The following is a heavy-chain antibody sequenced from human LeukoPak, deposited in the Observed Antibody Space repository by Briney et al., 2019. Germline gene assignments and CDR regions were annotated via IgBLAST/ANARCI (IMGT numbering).Heavy chain of an antibody. D-gene: IGHD6-13*01. V-gene: IGHV3-23*01. CDR3: AKAHVAAADYYYYYMDV. Sequence: GGSLRVSCAASGFTFSSYTMTWVRRAPGKGLEWVSAIGGGGVSTNYADSVKGRFTISRDNSKNTLYLQMNSLRAEDTAVYYCAKAHVAAADYYYYYMDVWGKGTTVTVSS. J-gene: IGHJ6*03. CDR1: GFTFSSYT. CDR2: IGGGGVST.